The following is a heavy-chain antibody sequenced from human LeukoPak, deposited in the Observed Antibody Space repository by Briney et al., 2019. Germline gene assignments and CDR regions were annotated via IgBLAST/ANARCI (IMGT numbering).Heavy chain of an antibody. J-gene: IGHJ4*02. CDR3: ARVSGYSYGQ. CDR2: INSNGTYT. D-gene: IGHD5-18*01. CDR1: GFPFIIYA. V-gene: IGHV3-64*02. Sequence: GGSLRLSCVASGFPFIIYAMHWVRQAPGKGLEYVSGINSNGTYTNYAASVEGRFTISRDNSKNTLYLRMGSLRPEDMAVYYCARVSGYSYGQWGQGTLVTVSS.